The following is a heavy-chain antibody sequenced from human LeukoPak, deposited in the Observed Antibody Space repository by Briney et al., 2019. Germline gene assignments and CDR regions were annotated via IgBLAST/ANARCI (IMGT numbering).Heavy chain of an antibody. CDR2: IYYSGST. CDR3: ARENSGWYYFDY. CDR1: GDSISYFY. J-gene: IGHJ4*02. V-gene: IGHV4-59*01. Sequence: SETLSLTCSVSGDSISYFYWSWIRQPPGKGLEWIGYIYYSGSTDYNPSLKSRVTISVDTSKNQFSLKLSSVNAADTAVYYCARENSGWYYFDYWGQGTLVTVSS. D-gene: IGHD6-19*01.